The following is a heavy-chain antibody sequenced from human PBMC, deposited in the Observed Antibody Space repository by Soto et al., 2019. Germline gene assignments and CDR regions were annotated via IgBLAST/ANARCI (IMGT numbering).Heavy chain of an antibody. CDR3: AREDRDRETGLVPAAIDGMDV. Sequence: QVQLVQSGAEVKKPGSSVKVSCKASGGTFSRYSITWVRQAPGHGLEWIGRIIPIFGIASYAQKFQGRVTITADASTSTDYMELGSLRSDDTAGYYCAREDRDRETGLVPAAIDGMDVWGHGTTVTVSS. J-gene: IGHJ6*02. V-gene: IGHV1-69*08. CDR1: GGTFSRYS. D-gene: IGHD2-2*01. CDR2: IIPIFGIA.